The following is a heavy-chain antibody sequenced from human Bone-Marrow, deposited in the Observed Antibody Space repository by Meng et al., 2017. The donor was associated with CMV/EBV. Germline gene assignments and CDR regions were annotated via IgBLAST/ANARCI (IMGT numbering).Heavy chain of an antibody. CDR3: ARPYDFWSGFPPFY. CDR1: GFTFDDYA. V-gene: IGHV3-9*01. Sequence: SLKISCAASGFTFDDYAMHWVRQAPGKGLEWVSGISWNSGSIGYADSVKGRFTISRDNAKNSLYLQMNSLRAEDTAVYYCARPYDFWSGFPPFYWGQGTLVTVSS. J-gene: IGHJ4*02. CDR2: ISWNSGSI. D-gene: IGHD3-3*01.